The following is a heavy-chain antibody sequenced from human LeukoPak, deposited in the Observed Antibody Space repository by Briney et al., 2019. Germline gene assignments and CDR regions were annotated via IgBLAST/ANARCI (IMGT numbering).Heavy chain of an antibody. CDR2: IWYDGSNK. V-gene: IGHV3-33*01. CDR1: GFTFNSYA. J-gene: IGHJ2*01. Sequence: PGGSLRLSCAASGFTFNSYAMHWVRPAPGKGLEWVAVIWYDGSNKYYADSVKGRFTISRDNSKNTLYLQMNSLRDEDTAVYYCARDSGYCGGDCYPEWYFDLWGRGTLVTVSS. D-gene: IGHD2-21*02. CDR3: ARDSGYCGGDCYPEWYFDL.